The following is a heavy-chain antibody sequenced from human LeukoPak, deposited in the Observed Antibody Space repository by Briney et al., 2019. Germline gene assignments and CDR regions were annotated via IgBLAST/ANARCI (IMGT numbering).Heavy chain of an antibody. V-gene: IGHV4-59*08. CDR1: GGSFSGYY. Sequence: PSETLSLTCAVYGGSFSGYYWSWIRQPPGKGLEWIGYIYYSGSTNYNPSLKSRVTISVDTSKNQFSLKLSSVTAADTAVYYCARGVTYDILTGYDYWGQGTLVTVSS. D-gene: IGHD3-9*01. CDR3: ARGVTYDILTGYDY. CDR2: IYYSGST. J-gene: IGHJ4*02.